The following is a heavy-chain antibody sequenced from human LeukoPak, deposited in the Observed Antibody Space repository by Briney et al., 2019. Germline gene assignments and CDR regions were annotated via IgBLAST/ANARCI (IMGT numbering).Heavy chain of an antibody. D-gene: IGHD1-26*01. Sequence: ASVKVSCKASGYTFTSYYMHWVRQAPGQGLEWMGIINPSGGSTSYAQKFQGRVTMTRDTSTSTVYMELSSLRSEDTAVYYCAREQVLRGIVGAYNWFDPWGQGTLVTVST. V-gene: IGHV1-46*01. CDR2: INPSGGST. J-gene: IGHJ5*02. CDR3: AREQVLRGIVGAYNWFDP. CDR1: GYTFTSYY.